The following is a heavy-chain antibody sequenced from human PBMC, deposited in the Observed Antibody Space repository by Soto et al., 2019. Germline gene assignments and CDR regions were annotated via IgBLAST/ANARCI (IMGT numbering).Heavy chain of an antibody. Sequence: SGPTLVNPTQTLTLTCTFSGFSLSTSGVGVGWIRQPPGTALEWLALIYWDDDKRYSPSLKSRLTITKDTSKNQVVLTMTNMDPVDTATYYCAHMGRIGPNYYYYYYMDVWGKGTTVTVSS. D-gene: IGHD3-10*01. CDR2: IYWDDDK. V-gene: IGHV2-5*02. J-gene: IGHJ6*03. CDR3: AHMGRIGPNYYYYYYMDV. CDR1: GFSLSTSGVG.